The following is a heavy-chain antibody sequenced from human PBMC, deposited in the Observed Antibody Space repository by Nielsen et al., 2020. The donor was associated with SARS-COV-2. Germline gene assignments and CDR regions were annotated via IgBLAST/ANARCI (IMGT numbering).Heavy chain of an antibody. J-gene: IGHJ3*01. CDR2: ISGNGDRT. CDR1: GFTFSDYY. CDR3: AKGDRYCGGDCYADAFVF. D-gene: IGHD2-21*02. V-gene: IGHV3-23*01. Sequence: GESLKISCAASGFTFSDYYMSWVRQAPGKGLEWVSAISGNGDRTYYADSVKGRFTISRDNSKNTLYLQMNSLRAEDTAVYYCAKGDRYCGGDCYADAFVFWGQGTMVTV.